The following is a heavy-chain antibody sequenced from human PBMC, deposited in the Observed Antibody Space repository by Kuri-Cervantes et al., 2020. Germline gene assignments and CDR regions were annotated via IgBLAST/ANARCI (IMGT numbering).Heavy chain of an antibody. D-gene: IGHD5-18*01. J-gene: IGHJ4*02. CDR1: GFTVSSNY. V-gene: IGHV3-53*01. Sequence: GGSLRLSCAASGFTVSSNYMSWVRQAPGKGLEWVSVIYSGGSTYYADSVKGRFTISRDNSKNTLYLQMNSLRAEDTAVYYCAKDASRGYSYGYGVNFDYWGQGTLVTVSS. CDR3: AKDASRGYSYGYGVNFDY. CDR2: IYSGGST.